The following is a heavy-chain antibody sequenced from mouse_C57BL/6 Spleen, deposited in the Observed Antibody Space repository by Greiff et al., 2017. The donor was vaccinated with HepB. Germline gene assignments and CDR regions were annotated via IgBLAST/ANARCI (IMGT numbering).Heavy chain of an antibody. V-gene: IGHV1-15*01. CDR3: TRWNYDYDGYYAMDY. CDR2: IDPETGGT. J-gene: IGHJ4*01. Sequence: VQLQESGAELVRPGASVTLYCKDSGYTFTDYEMHWVKPTPVHGLEWIGAIDPETGGTAYNQKFKGKAILTADKSSSTAYMERRSLTSEDSAVYYCTRWNYDYDGYYAMDYWGQGTSVTVSS. D-gene: IGHD2-4*01. CDR1: GYTFTDYE.